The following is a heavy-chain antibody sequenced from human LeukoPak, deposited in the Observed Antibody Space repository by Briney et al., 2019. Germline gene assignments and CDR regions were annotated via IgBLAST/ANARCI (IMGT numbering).Heavy chain of an antibody. V-gene: IGHV3-23*01. CDR1: GFIFSNYA. CDR3: AGDPNGDYIGAFDM. J-gene: IGHJ3*02. Sequence: GGSLRLSCAASGFIFSNYALMWLRQSPGKGLEWVSAIRGSGGGTFYADSVKGRFTISRDNSKNTLYLQMNGLRAEDTAVYSCAGDPNGDYIGAFDMWGRGTLVTVSS. CDR2: IRGSGGGT. D-gene: IGHD4-17*01.